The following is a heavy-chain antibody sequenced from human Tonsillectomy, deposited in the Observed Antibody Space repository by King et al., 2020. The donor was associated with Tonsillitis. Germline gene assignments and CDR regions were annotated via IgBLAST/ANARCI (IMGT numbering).Heavy chain of an antibody. CDR3: ARDPYRRTNLGDF. Sequence: DVQLVQSGGGLVQPGGSLRLSCAASGFTFSDYELNWFRQAPGKGLEWVSYISSTGSIIYYADSVKGRFTISRDNAQNSLYLLMNSLRAEDTAVYYCARDPYRRTNLGDFWGQGTLVSVSS. V-gene: IGHV3-48*03. CDR1: GFTFSDYE. D-gene: IGHD2-2*01. J-gene: IGHJ4*02. CDR2: ISSTGSII.